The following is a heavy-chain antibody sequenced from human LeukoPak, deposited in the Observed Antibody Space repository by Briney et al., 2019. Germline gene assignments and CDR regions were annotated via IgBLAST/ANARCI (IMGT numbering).Heavy chain of an antibody. CDR2: IKSKIDGGTT. J-gene: IGHJ4*02. Sequence: GGSLRLSCAASGFTFSNAWMSWVRQAPGKGLEWVGRIKSKIDGGTTDYAAPVKGRFTISRDDSKNTLYLQMNSLRAEDTAVYCCAREGLGGEETEFERITIFGVVITGYYFDYWGQGTLVTVSS. CDR1: GFTFSNAW. D-gene: IGHD3-3*01. CDR3: AREGLGGEETEFERITIFGVVITGYYFDY. V-gene: IGHV3-15*01.